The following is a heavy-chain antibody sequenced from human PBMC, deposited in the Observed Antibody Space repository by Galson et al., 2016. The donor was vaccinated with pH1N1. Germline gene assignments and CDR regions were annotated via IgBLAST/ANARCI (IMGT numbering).Heavy chain of an antibody. D-gene: IGHD1-26*01. Sequence: SVKVSCKVSGYTFTRYYFHWVRQAPGQGLEWMGVIDPSVGGTTYAQKFQTVVTMTRDTATSTVYMELSGLKSEDTAVYYCIRDVGRLSDWWGQGTRVTGS. CDR2: IDPSVGGT. V-gene: IGHV1-46*03. CDR3: IRDVGRLSDW. J-gene: IGHJ4*02. CDR1: GYTFTRYY.